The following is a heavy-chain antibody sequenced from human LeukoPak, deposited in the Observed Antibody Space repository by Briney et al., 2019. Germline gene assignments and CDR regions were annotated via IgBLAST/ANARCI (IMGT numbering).Heavy chain of an antibody. CDR1: GGSISSYY. J-gene: IGHJ4*02. CDR2: IYYSGST. D-gene: IGHD2-15*01. CDR3: ARVDGWDCSGGSCYAEALKY. V-gene: IGHV4-59*01. Sequence: SETLSLTCTVSGGSISSYYWSWIRQPPGKGLEWIGYIYYSGSTNYNPSLKSRVTISVDTSKNQFSLKLSSVTAADTAVYYCARVDGWDCSGGSCYAEALKYWGQGTLVTVSS.